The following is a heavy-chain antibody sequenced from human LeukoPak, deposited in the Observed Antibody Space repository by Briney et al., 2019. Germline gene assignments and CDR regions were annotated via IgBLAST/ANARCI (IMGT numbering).Heavy chain of an antibody. J-gene: IGHJ4*02. Sequence: GESLKIPCKGSGYRFTTYWIGWVRQMPGKGLEWMGIIYPLDSDIRYSPSFQGQVTISAAKSITTAYLQWSSLQASDTAMYYCATPLTTPGGFDYWGQGTLVTVSS. CDR3: ATPLTTPGGFDY. D-gene: IGHD4-11*01. CDR1: GYRFTTYW. CDR2: IYPLDSDI. V-gene: IGHV5-51*01.